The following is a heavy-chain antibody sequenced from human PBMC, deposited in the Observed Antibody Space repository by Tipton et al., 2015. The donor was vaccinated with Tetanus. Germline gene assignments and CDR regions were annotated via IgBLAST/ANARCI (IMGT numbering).Heavy chain of an antibody. J-gene: IGHJ5*02. CDR1: GYTFTHYG. D-gene: IGHD6-19*01. CDR3: ARERGLGPHEFFEH. V-gene: IGHV1-18*01. Sequence: QLVQSGAEVKKPGASVKVSCKASGYTFTHYGVNWVRQAPGQGLEWMGWISPFNENINYAEKFQGRVTMTTDRSTSTVSMTLRNLRSDDTAVYYGARERGLGPHEFFEHWGQGTLVIVSS. CDR2: ISPFNENI.